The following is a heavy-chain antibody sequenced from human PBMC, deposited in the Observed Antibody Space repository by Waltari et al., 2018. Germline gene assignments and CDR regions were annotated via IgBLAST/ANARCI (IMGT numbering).Heavy chain of an antibody. Sequence: QVQLQESGPGLVKPSETLSLTCTVSGGSISSYYWSWIRQPPGKGLEWIGYIYYSGSTNYNPSLKSRVTISVDTSKNQFSLKLSSVTAADTAVYYCALSSGYYLFDYWGQGTLVTVSS. V-gene: IGHV4-59*01. CDR3: ALSSGYYLFDY. D-gene: IGHD3-22*01. J-gene: IGHJ4*02. CDR2: IYYSGST. CDR1: GGSISSYY.